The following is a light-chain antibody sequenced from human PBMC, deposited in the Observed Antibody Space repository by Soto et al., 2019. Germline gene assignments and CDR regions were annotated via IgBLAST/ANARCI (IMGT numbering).Light chain of an antibody. J-gene: IGLJ1*01. CDR1: SSDVGGYNL. CDR3: SSYAGTHIV. CDR2: DVT. Sequence: QSALTQPPSASGSPGQSVTISCTGTSSDVGGYNLVSWYQQHPGKAPKLMIYDVTKRPSGVPDRFSGSKSGNTASLTVSGLQAEDEADYYCSSYAGTHIVFGTGTKVTVL. V-gene: IGLV2-8*01.